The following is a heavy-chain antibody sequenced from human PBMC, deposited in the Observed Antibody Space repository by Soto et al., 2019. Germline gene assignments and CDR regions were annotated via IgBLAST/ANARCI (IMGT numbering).Heavy chain of an antibody. V-gene: IGHV4-59*08. CDR1: GGSISSYY. CDR2: IYYSGST. D-gene: IGHD5-12*01. J-gene: IGHJ4*02. Sequence: PSETLSLTCTVSGGSISSYYWSWIRQPPGKGLEWIGYIYYSGSTNYNPSLKSRVTISVDTSKNQFSLKLSSVTAADTAVYYCACVDGRDGYKLDYWGQGYLVTICS. CDR3: ACVDGRDGYKLDY.